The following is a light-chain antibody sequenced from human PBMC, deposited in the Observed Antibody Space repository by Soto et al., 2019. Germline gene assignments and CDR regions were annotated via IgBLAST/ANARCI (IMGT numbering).Light chain of an antibody. J-gene: IGLJ2*01. Sequence: QSALTQPASVSGSPGQSITISCTGTSSDVGTYEYVSWYQHQPGKAPKLMIYDVSNRPSGVSDRFSGSKSGNTASLTISGLQAEDEADYYCSSYASNGDVLFGGGTKLTVL. CDR2: DVS. CDR3: SSYASNGDVL. V-gene: IGLV2-14*03. CDR1: SSDVGTYEY.